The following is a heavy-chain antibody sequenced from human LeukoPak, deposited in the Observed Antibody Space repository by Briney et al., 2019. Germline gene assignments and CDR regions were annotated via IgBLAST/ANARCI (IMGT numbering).Heavy chain of an antibody. D-gene: IGHD5-24*01. Sequence: PEGSLRLSCAASGFTFSSYGMSWVRQAPGKGLEWVSGISGSGGSTYYADSVKGRFTISRDNSKNTLYLQMNSLRAEDTAVYYCAKSRNGDGAFDIWGQGTMVTVSS. V-gene: IGHV3-23*01. J-gene: IGHJ3*02. CDR1: GFTFSSYG. CDR2: ISGSGGST. CDR3: AKSRNGDGAFDI.